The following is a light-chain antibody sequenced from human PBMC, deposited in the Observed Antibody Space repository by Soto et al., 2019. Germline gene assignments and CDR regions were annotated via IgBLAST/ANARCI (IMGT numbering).Light chain of an antibody. CDR3: SSFTTTSTLV. J-gene: IGLJ1*01. CDR2: EVS. Sequence: QSVLTQPAAVSGSPGQSITISCTGTISDIGLYNYVSWYQQHPGKAPKLVIYEVSNRPSGVSDRFSGSKSDNTASLTISGLQAEDEANYYCSSFTTTSTLVFGAGTKVTVL. V-gene: IGLV2-14*01. CDR1: ISDIGLYNY.